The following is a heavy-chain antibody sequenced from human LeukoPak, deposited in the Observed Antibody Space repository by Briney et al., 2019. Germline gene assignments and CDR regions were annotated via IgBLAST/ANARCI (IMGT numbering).Heavy chain of an antibody. CDR1: GYSFTSYW. D-gene: IGHD2-2*01. Sequence: GESLKISCKGSGYSFTSYWLGWVRQVPGKGLEWMGIIYPGDSDTRYSPSFQGQVTISADKSISTAYLQWSSLQASGPAMYYCARMGIPGDNCSSSNCSSVSFDIGGEGTMVTVSS. CDR3: ARMGIPGDNCSSSNCSSVSFDI. J-gene: IGHJ3*02. V-gene: IGHV5-51*01. CDR2: IYPGDSDT.